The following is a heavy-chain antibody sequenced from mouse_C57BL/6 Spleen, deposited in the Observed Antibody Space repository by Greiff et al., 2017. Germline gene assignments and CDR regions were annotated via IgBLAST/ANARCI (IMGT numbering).Heavy chain of an antibody. Sequence: VKLVESGPELVKPGASVKLSCKASGYTFTRYDINWVKQRPGPGLEWIGWIYPRGGSTTYNAKFKGKATLTVATYSSTAYMELHSLTSEDSAVYFCARWEDYYAMDYWGQGTSVTVAS. J-gene: IGHJ4*01. CDR2: IYPRGGST. CDR1: GYTFTRYD. V-gene: IGHV1-85*01. CDR3: ARWEDYYAMDY. D-gene: IGHD4-1*01.